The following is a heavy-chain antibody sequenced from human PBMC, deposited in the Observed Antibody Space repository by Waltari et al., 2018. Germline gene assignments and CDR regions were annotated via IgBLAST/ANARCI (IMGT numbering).Heavy chain of an antibody. Sequence: QVQLVPSGAEVKKPGASVKVSCKASGYTFTSYDINWVRQATGQGLEWMGWMNPNRCNTGDAHKFQGRVTMTMNTSISTAYMELSSLRSEDTAVYYCARIAAASEFDYWGQGTLVTVSS. CDR1: GYTFTSYD. CDR2: MNPNRCNT. D-gene: IGHD6-13*01. CDR3: ARIAAASEFDY. J-gene: IGHJ4*02. V-gene: IGHV1-8*02.